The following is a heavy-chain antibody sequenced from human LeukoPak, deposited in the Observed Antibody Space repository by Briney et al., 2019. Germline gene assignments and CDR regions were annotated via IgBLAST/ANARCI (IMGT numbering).Heavy chain of an antibody. Sequence: SVKVSCKASGGTFTSYAISWVRQAPGQGLEWMGRIIPIFGTANYAQKFQGRVTITADKSTSTAYMELSSLRSEDTAVYYCARLSDYYDSSGYYSQFDYWGQGTLVTVSS. D-gene: IGHD3-22*01. J-gene: IGHJ4*02. V-gene: IGHV1-69*06. CDR1: GGTFTSYA. CDR3: ARLSDYYDSSGYYSQFDY. CDR2: IIPIFGTA.